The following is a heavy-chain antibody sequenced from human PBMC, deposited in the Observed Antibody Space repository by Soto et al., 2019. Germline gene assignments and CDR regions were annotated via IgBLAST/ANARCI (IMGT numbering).Heavy chain of an antibody. CDR1: GFTFSSYG. CDR3: ARDAVQWHQGSGAFDI. J-gene: IGHJ3*02. Sequence: QVQLVESGGGVVQPGRSLRLSCAASGFTFSSYGMYWVRQAPGKGLEWVAVIWYDGSNKYYADSVKGRFTISRDNSKNTLYLQMNSRRAEGTAVYYCARDAVQWHQGSGAFDIWGQGTMVTVSS. CDR2: IWYDGSNK. D-gene: IGHD6-19*01. V-gene: IGHV3-33*01.